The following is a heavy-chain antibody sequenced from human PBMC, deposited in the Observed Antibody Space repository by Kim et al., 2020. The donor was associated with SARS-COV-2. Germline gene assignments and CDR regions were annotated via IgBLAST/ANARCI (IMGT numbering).Heavy chain of an antibody. CDR3: ARGGSGNGFLFYFDF. D-gene: IGHD2-8*01. V-gene: IGHV1-2*06. Sequence: ASVKVSCKASGFTFTDYSIHWVRQAPGQGLEWMGRIRLGTGDTNYAQNFQGRVTMASDTSISTSYMELSTLTFDDTSIYYCARGGSGNGFLFYFDFWGLGTPVTVSS. CDR1: GFTFTDYS. J-gene: IGHJ4*02. CDR2: IRLGTGDT.